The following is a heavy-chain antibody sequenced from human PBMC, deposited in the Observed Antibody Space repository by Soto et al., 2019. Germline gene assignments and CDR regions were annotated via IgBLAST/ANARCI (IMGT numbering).Heavy chain of an antibody. CDR2: INHSGST. Sequence: SETLSLTCAVYGGSFSGYYWSWIRQPPGKGLEWIGEINHSGSTNYNPSLKSRVTISVDTSKNQFSLKLSSVTAADTAVYYCARDPHCTNGVCYSQTVYCGQGTLVTLSS. D-gene: IGHD2-8*01. CDR1: GGSFSGYY. J-gene: IGHJ4*02. CDR3: ARDPHCTNGVCYSQTVY. V-gene: IGHV4-34*01.